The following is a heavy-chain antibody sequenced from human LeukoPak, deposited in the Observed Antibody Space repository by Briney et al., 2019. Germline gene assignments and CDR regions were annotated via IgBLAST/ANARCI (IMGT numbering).Heavy chain of an antibody. J-gene: IGHJ5*02. CDR2: INPRGMST. D-gene: IGHD1-1*01. Sequence: ASVKVSCKSSGYSFTVHYMHWVRQAPGQGLEWMGVINPRGMSTIYAKNFQGIMIMTRDLSTTPDHLELSSLKSDDTAVYYCARDNSMHERGWWFDPWGQGTLVTVSS. CDR3: ARDNSMHERGWWFDP. CDR1: GYSFTVHY. V-gene: IGHV1-46*01.